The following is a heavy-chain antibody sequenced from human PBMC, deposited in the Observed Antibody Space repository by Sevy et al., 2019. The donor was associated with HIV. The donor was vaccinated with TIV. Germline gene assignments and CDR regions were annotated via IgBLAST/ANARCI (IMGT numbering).Heavy chain of an antibody. CDR2: IKGEGEGGTS. CDR1: GFTFSDAW. Sequence: GGSLRLSCAASGFTFSDAWMAWVRQAPGKGLEWVGHIKGEGEGGTSDYIAPVKGRFTISKDDSQSTLYLQMNSLKTDDTAVYYCTTDWCSGTTWVRAYDFWGQGTMVTVSS. V-gene: IGHV3-15*01. CDR3: TTDWCSGTTWVRAYDF. D-gene: IGHD1-7*01. J-gene: IGHJ3*01.